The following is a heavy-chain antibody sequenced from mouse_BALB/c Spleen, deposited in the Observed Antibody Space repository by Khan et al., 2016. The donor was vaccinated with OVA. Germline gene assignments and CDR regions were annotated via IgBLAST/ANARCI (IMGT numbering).Heavy chain of an antibody. CDR1: GYTFTDYS. CDR3: ARDRYYYVDY. CDR2: INTETGEP. Sequence: QIQLVQSGPELKKPGETVKISCKASGYTFTDYSMHWVKQAPGKGLKWMGWINTETGEPKYADDFKGRFAFSLETSARTAYLQINNLKNEDTATSFCARDRYYYVDYWGQGTTRTVSS. J-gene: IGHJ2*01. D-gene: IGHD2-14*01. V-gene: IGHV9-2-1*01.